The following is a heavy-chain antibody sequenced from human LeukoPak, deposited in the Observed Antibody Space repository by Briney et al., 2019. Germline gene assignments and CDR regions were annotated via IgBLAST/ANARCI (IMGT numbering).Heavy chain of an antibody. CDR1: GGSISSYY. J-gene: IGHJ4*02. D-gene: IGHD6-13*01. CDR3: ARGSASAER. CDR2: IYSSDGST. Sequence: SETLSPTCTVSGGSISSYYWSWIRQPAGKGLEWIGRIYSSDGSTNYNPSLKSRVTMSADTSKNQLSLNLRSVTAADTAVYYCARGSASAERWGQGTLVTVSS. V-gene: IGHV4-4*07.